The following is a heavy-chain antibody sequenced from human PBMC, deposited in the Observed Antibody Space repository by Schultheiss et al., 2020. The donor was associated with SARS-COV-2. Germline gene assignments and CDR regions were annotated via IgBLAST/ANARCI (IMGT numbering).Heavy chain of an antibody. Sequence: SETLSLTCTVSGGSVSAFYWNWLRQSPGKGLEWLGFIFYTGTTKYNPSLKGRVTMSLDRSKNQFSLKLSSVTAADTAVYYCARFPIVQRDYYDSSGYLDYWGQGTLVTVSS. CDR2: IFYTGTT. J-gene: IGHJ4*02. D-gene: IGHD3-22*01. CDR1: GGSVSAFY. CDR3: ARFPIVQRDYYDSSGYLDY. V-gene: IGHV4-59*02.